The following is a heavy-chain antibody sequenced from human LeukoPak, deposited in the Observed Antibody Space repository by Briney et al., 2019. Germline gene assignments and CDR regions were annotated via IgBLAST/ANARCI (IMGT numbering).Heavy chain of an antibody. CDR2: IYHSGST. Sequence: SETLSLTCTVSGYSISSGYYWGWIRQPPGKGLEWIGSIYHSGSTYYNPSLKSRVTISVDTSKNQFSLKLSSVTAADTAVYYCARSPMVRGVIPYNWFDPWGQGTLVTVSS. D-gene: IGHD3-10*01. J-gene: IGHJ5*02. V-gene: IGHV4-38-2*02. CDR3: ARSPMVRGVIPYNWFDP. CDR1: GYSISSGYY.